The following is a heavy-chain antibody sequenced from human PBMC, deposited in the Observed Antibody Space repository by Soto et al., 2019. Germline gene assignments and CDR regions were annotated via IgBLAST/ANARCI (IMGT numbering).Heavy chain of an antibody. V-gene: IGHV3-49*03. J-gene: IGHJ6*02. CDR2: IRSKAYGGTT. Sequence: GGSLRLSCTASGFTFGDYAMSWFRQAPGKGLEWVGFIRSKAYGGTTEYAASVKGRFTISRDDSKSIAYLQMNSLKTEATAVYYCTRGFLEWLRVYYYYGMDVWGQGTMVTVSS. CDR3: TRGFLEWLRVYYYYGMDV. CDR1: GFTFGDYA. D-gene: IGHD3-3*01.